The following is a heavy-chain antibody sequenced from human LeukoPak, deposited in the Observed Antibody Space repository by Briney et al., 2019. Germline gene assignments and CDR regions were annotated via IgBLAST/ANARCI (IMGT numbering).Heavy chain of an antibody. Sequence: GESLKICCKGSGYSFTSYWIGWVRQMPGKGLGWMGIIYPGDSDTRYSPSFQGRVTISADKSISTAYLQWSSLKASDTAMYYCARRGSSSGWYETSFDAFDIWGQGTMVTVSS. CDR1: GYSFTSYW. V-gene: IGHV5-51*01. J-gene: IGHJ3*02. CDR3: ARRGSSSGWYETSFDAFDI. D-gene: IGHD6-19*01. CDR2: IYPGDSDT.